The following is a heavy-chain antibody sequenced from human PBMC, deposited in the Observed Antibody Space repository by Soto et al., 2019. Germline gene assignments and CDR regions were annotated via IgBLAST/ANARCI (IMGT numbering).Heavy chain of an antibody. J-gene: IGHJ6*02. V-gene: IGHV4-61*01. D-gene: IGHD6-13*01. CDR3: ARVEQLGDYYYYYGMDA. CDR1: GGSVSSGSYY. CDR2: IYYSGST. Sequence: SETLSLTCTVSGGSVSSGSYYWSWIRQPPGKGLEWIGYIYYSGSTNYNPSLKSRVTISVDTSKNQFSLKLSSVTAADTAVYYCARVEQLGDYYYYYGMDAWGQGATVTVSS.